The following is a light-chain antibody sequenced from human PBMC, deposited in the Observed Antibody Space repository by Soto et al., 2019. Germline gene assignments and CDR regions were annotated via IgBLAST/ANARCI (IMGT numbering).Light chain of an antibody. J-gene: IGKJ1*01. CDR3: LQYHYWWT. CDR2: GAS. Sequence: IEMTQSPATLSLCPGEQASLXCRASQSFSNYFDWFQQTTGQVPRRLIYGASNRATVVSARFSGSGCGKEFILTISILQSEDFAVYYCLQYHYWWTFGQGTKV. V-gene: IGKV3-15*01. CDR1: QSFSNY.